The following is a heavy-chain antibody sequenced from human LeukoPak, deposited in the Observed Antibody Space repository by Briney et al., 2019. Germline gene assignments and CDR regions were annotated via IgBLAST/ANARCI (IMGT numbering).Heavy chain of an antibody. CDR1: GFMLISAV. CDR3: AKEPRYYYDSSGYIAEYFQY. Sequence: GGSLRLSFSAHGFMLISAVMHSVRQAPGKVLELVAFIRCDGSNKYYADFVKGRFTISRDNSKNTLYLQMSSLRTEDTAVYYCAKEPRYYYDSSGYIAEYFQYWGQGTLVTVSS. V-gene: IGHV3-30*02. D-gene: IGHD3-22*01. CDR2: IRCDGSNK. J-gene: IGHJ1*01.